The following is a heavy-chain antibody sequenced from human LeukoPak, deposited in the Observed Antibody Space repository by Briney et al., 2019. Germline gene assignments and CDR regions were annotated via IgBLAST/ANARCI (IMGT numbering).Heavy chain of an antibody. D-gene: IGHD3-22*01. J-gene: IGHJ1*01. V-gene: IGHV3-74*01. Sequence: PGGSLRLSCAASGFTFSIYCMHSVRQAPGKGLVWVSRIKGDGNTNYADSVKGRFTISRDNAKNTVSLQKHSLRAEDTGVYYCARAPSEIGGYYPEYFRHWGQGTLVTVSS. CDR2: IKGDGNT. CDR1: GFTFSIYC. CDR3: ARAPSEIGGYYPEYFRH.